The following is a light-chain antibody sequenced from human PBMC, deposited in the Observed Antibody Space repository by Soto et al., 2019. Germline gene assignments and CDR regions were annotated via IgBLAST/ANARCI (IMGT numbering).Light chain of an antibody. J-gene: IGKJ4*01. CDR2: GAS. CDR1: RSVSSSY. CDR3: QQRSNWPLP. V-gene: IGKV3D-20*02. Sequence: VLLTLTPGTLSLSPGERATLSCRASRSVSSSYLAWYQQKPGQAPRLLIYGASNRATGIPDRFSGSGSGTDFTLTISRLEPEDFAVYYCQQRSNWPLPFGGGANVDNK.